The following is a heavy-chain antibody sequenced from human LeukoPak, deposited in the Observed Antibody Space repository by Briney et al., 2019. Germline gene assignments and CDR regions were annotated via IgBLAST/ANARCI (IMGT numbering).Heavy chain of an antibody. V-gene: IGHV4-59*01. CDR1: GGSISSYY. CDR2: IYYSGST. CDR3: ARQYGDRDPDYYYYYYTDV. Sequence: SETLSLTCTVSGGSISSYYWSWIRQPPGKGLELIGYIYYSGSTNYNPSLKSRVTISVDTSKNQFSLKLSSVTAADTAVYYCARQYGDRDPDYYYYYYTDVWGKGTTVTVSS. D-gene: IGHD4-17*01. J-gene: IGHJ6*03.